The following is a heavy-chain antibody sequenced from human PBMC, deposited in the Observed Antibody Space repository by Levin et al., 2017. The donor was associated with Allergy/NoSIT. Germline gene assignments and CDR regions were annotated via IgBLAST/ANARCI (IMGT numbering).Heavy chain of an antibody. CDR2: IYYSGST. V-gene: IGHV4-39*01. Sequence: PSETLSLTCTVSGGSISSSSYYWGWIRQPPGKGLEWIGSIYYSGSTYYNPSLKSRVTISVDTSKNQFSLKLSSVTAADTAVYYCARSPRTGGVIVYFDYWGQGTLVTVSS. D-gene: IGHD3-16*02. CDR1: GGSISSSSYY. CDR3: ARSPRTGGVIVYFDY. J-gene: IGHJ4*02.